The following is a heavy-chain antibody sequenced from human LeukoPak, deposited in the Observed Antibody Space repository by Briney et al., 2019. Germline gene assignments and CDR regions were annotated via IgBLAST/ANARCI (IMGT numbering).Heavy chain of an antibody. CDR2: IYYSGST. CDR1: GGSISSSSYY. V-gene: IGHV4-39*01. D-gene: IGHD5-18*01. Sequence: PSETLSLTCTVSGGSISSSSYYWGWIRQPPGKGLEWIGSIYYSGSTYYNPSLKSRVTISVDTSKNQFSLKLSSVTAADTAVYYCARAPPDTAMALDYWGQGTLVTVSS. CDR3: ARAPPDTAMALDY. J-gene: IGHJ4*02.